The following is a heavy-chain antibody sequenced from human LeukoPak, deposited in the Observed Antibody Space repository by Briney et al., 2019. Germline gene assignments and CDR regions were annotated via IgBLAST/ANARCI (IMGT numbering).Heavy chain of an antibody. V-gene: IGHV3-21*05. CDR2: ISSTSSSI. D-gene: IGHD3-16*02. J-gene: IGHJ6*02. CDR1: GFTFSSHG. CDR3: ARDVHSYSYYYYGMDV. Sequence: PGGSLRLSCAASGFTFSSHGMNWVRQVPGKGLEWVSHISSTSSSIYYADSVKGRFTISRDNAENSVYLQMNNLRAEDTAVYYCARDVHSYSYYYYGMDVWGQGTTVTVSS.